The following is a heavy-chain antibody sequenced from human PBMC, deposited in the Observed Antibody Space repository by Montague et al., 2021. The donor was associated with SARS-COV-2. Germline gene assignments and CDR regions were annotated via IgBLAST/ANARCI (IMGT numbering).Heavy chain of an antibody. V-gene: IGHV3-13*01. D-gene: IGHD3-22*01. CDR2: IGTAGDT. CDR3: AGGYYDSSGYFNWFDP. J-gene: IGHJ5*02. Sequence: SLRLSCAASGFTFSSYDMHWVRQATGKGLEWVSAIGTAGDTYYPGSVKGRFTISRENAKNSLYLQMNSLRAGDTAVYYCAGGYYDSSGYFNWFDPWGQGTLVTVSS. CDR1: GFTFSSYD.